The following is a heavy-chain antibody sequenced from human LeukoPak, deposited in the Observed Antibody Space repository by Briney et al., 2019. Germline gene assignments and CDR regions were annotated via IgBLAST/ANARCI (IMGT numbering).Heavy chain of an antibody. D-gene: IGHD6-19*01. Sequence: QTGGSLRLSCAAYGFTFSSSAMSWVRQAPGKGLEWVSSISGSGRGGSTYYADSVKGRFTISRDNSKNTLYLQMGSLRAEDMAVYYCARDSRDSSGWSKPFEYWGQGTLVTVSS. CDR3: ARDSRDSSGWSKPFEY. CDR1: GFTFSSSA. J-gene: IGHJ4*02. CDR2: ISGSGRGGST. V-gene: IGHV3-23*01.